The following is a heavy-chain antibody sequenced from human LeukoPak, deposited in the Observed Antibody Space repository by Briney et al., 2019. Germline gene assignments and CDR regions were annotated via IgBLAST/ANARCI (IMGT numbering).Heavy chain of an antibody. D-gene: IGHD3-22*01. CDR3: TRGYYYDSSGYPKDY. CDR1: GFTFSGSA. Sequence: GGSLRLSCAASGFTFSGSAMHWVRQASGKGLEWVGRIRCKANSYSTAYAASVKGRFTIFSDDSKNTAYLQMNSLKTEDTAVYYCTRGYYYDSSGYPKDYWGQGTLVTVSS. J-gene: IGHJ4*02. V-gene: IGHV3-73*01. CDR2: IRCKANSYST.